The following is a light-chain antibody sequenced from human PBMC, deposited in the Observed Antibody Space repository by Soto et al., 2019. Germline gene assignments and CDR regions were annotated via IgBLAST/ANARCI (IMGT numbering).Light chain of an antibody. CDR2: GAS. V-gene: IGKV3-20*01. J-gene: IGKJ5*01. CDR3: QQHDILPIT. CDR1: QTVRSSS. Sequence: DIVLTQSPGTLSLSPGERATLSCRASQTVRSSSLAWYQQKPGQAPRLLISGASRRATGIPDRFSGAGSGTDFTLTISRLEPEDFALYYCQQHDILPITFGQGTRLEIK.